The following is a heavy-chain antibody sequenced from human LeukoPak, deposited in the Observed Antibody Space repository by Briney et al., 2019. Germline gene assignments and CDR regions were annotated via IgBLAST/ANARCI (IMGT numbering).Heavy chain of an antibody. CDR2: IGGSGGTT. CDR3: AREEGYYFDY. V-gene: IGHV3-23*01. Sequence: GGSLRLSCAASGFTFSSYAMNWVRQAPGKGLEWVSGIGGSGGTTDYADSVKGRFTISRNNFKNTLYLQVNSLRAEDTAVFYCAREEGYYFDYWGQGTLVTVSS. J-gene: IGHJ4*02. CDR1: GFTFSSYA.